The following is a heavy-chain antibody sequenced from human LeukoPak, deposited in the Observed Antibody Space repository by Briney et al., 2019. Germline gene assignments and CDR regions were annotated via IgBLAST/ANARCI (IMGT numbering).Heavy chain of an antibody. V-gene: IGHV3-30-3*02. CDR3: AKMSGVVRFGELRLPFDS. J-gene: IGHJ4*02. CDR1: GFTFSSYA. D-gene: IGHD3-10*01. CDR2: ISYDGSNK. Sequence: PGGSLRLFCAASGFTFSSYAMHWVRQAPGKGLEWVAVISYDGSNKYYADSVKGRFTISRDNSKNTLYLQMNSLRADDTAVYYCAKMSGVVRFGELRLPFDSWGQGTVVTVSS.